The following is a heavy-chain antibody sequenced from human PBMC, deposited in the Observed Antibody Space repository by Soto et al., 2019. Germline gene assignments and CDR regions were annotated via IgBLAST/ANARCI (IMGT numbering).Heavy chain of an antibody. CDR1: GFTFSNYE. V-gene: IGHV3-48*03. CDR2: ISTSGSPK. Sequence: PGGSLRLSCAASGFTFSNYEMNWVRQAPGKGLEWLAYISTSGSPKYYADSVKGRFTISRDDAKNSLYLQMNNMRAEDTAVYYCARESLRFLEWSFDYWGQGTLVTVSS. J-gene: IGHJ4*02. D-gene: IGHD3-3*01. CDR3: ARESLRFLEWSFDY.